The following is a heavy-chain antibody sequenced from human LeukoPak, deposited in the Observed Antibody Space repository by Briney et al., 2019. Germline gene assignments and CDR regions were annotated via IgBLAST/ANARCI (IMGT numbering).Heavy chain of an antibody. D-gene: IGHD2-2*01. J-gene: IGHJ4*02. V-gene: IGHV3-7*05. CDR2: IKQDGSEK. Sequence: GGSLRLSCAASGFIFSSYWMTWVRQAPGRGLEWVANIKQDGSEKYYVDSVKGRFTISRDNAKDSLYLQMNSLRAEDTAVYYCTRESRPFCPFAFWGQGVLVTVSS. CDR1: GFIFSSYW. CDR3: TRESRPFCPFAF.